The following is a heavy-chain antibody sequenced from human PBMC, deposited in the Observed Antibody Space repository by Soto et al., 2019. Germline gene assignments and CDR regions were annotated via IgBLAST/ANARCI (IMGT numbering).Heavy chain of an antibody. CDR2: IIPIFGTA. D-gene: IGHD5-12*01. Sequence: SVKVSCKASGGTFSSYAISWVRQAPGQGLEWMGGIIPIFGTANYAQKFQGRVTITADESTSTAYTELSSLRSEDTAVYYCARDPNGYNYYFDYWGQGTLVTVSS. CDR1: GGTFSSYA. J-gene: IGHJ4*02. CDR3: ARDPNGYNYYFDY. V-gene: IGHV1-69*13.